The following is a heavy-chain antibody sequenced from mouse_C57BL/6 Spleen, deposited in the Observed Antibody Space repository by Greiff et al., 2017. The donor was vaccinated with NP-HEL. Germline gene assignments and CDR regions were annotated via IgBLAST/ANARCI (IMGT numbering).Heavy chain of an antibody. V-gene: IGHV5-17*01. Sequence: EVQGVESGGGLVKPGGSLKLSCAASGFTFSDYGMHWVRQAPEKGLEWVAYISSGSSTIYYADTVKGRFIISRDNAKNTLFLQMTSLRSEDTAMYYCARDDYSLYYYGSLFAYWGQGTLVTVSA. CDR1: GFTFSDYG. CDR3: ARDDYSLYYYGSLFAY. CDR2: ISSGSSTI. D-gene: IGHD1-1*01. J-gene: IGHJ3*01.